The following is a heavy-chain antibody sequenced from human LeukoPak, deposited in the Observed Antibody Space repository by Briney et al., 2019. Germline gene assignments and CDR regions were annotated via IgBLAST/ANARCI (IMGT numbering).Heavy chain of an antibody. CDR3: AKDIGEMELQDY. Sequence: SGGSLRLSCAASGFTFSSYGMHWVRQAPGKGLEWVAFIRYDGSNKYYADSVRGRFTISRDNSKNTLYLQMNSLRAEDTAVYYCAKDIGEMELQDYWGQGTLVTVSS. V-gene: IGHV3-30*02. J-gene: IGHJ4*02. CDR2: IRYDGSNK. CDR1: GFTFSSYG. D-gene: IGHD1-7*01.